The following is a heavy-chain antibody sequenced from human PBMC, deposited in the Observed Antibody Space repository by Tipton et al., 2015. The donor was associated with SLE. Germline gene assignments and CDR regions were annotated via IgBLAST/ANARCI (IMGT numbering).Heavy chain of an antibody. V-gene: IGHV4-34*01. CDR2: INHSGST. CDR3: ARVRQWLDRFDL. J-gene: IGHJ2*01. Sequence: TLSLTCAVYGGSFSGYYWSWIRQPPGKGLEWIGEINHSGSTNYNPSLKSRVTISVDTSKNQFSLKLSSVTAADTAVYYCARVRQWLDRFDLWAVAPWSPSPQ. CDR1: GGSFSGYY. D-gene: IGHD6-19*01.